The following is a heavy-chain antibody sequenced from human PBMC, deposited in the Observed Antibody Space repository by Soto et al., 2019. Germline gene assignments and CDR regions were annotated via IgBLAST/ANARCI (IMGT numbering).Heavy chain of an antibody. CDR3: ARHHYYDSSGYYPLATNDAFDI. D-gene: IGHD3-22*01. Sequence: SETLSLTCTVSGGSISSGGYYWSWIRQHPGKGLEWIGYIYYSGSTYYNPSLKSRVTISVDTSKNQFSLKLSSVTAADTAVYYCARHHYYDSSGYYPLATNDAFDIWGQGTMVTVSS. CDR2: IYYSGST. CDR1: GGSISSGGYY. V-gene: IGHV4-31*03. J-gene: IGHJ3*02.